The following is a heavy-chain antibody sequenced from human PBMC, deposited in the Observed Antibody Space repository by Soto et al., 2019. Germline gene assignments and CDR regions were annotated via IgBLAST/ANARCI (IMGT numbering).Heavy chain of an antibody. CDR1: GYTFADYG. Sequence: QAQLVQSGAEVNKPGASVKVSCQAGGYTFADYGISWVRQAPGQGLEWVGWIGPYNGNTNYAQNLQDRVTMTTDTSTNTAYMELRSLRCDDTALYYCARRYCTVGSCYTCWHFDLWGRGTLLTVSS. J-gene: IGHJ2*01. V-gene: IGHV1-18*01. CDR3: ARRYCTVGSCYTCWHFDL. CDR2: IGPYNGNT. D-gene: IGHD2-15*01.